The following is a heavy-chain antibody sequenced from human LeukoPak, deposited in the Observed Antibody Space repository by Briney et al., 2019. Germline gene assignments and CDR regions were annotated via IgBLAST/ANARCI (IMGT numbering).Heavy chain of an antibody. D-gene: IGHD1-26*01. CDR2: ISGSGGST. J-gene: IGHJ4*02. Sequence: PGGSLRLSCAASGFTFSSYAMSWVRQAPGKGLEWVSAISGSGGSTYYADSVKGRFTISRDNSKNTLYLQMNSLRAEDTAVYYCANLHWELPFHYFDYWGQGTLVTVSS. CDR1: GFTFSSYA. V-gene: IGHV3-23*01. CDR3: ANLHWELPFHYFDY.